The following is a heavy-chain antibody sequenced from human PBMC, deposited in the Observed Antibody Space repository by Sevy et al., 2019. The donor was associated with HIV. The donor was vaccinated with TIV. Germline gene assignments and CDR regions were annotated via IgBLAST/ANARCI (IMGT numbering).Heavy chain of an antibody. CDR3: ARDAGYSTDWYPSVY. J-gene: IGHJ4*02. CDR2: ISYDGSSH. Sequence: GGSLRLSCAASEFMFSTYAMHWVRQAPGKGLEWVAVISYDGSSHYYADSVKGRFTISRDNSKNTLFLQMNSLRLEDTAFYYCARDAGYSTDWYPSVYWGQGTLVTDSS. V-gene: IGHV3-30-3*01. CDR1: EFMFSTYA. D-gene: IGHD6-19*01.